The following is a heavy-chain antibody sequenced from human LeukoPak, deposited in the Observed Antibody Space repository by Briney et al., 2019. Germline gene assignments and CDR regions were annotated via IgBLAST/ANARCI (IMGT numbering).Heavy chain of an antibody. V-gene: IGHV3-23*01. CDR2: VSGSGDRT. J-gene: IGHJ4*02. D-gene: IGHD6-13*01. CDR3: ARGLSSSTWAVFDY. Sequence: PGGSLRSSCAASGITFSTYAMSWVRQAPGKGLEWVSGVSGSGDRTNYADSVKSRFTVSRDNSKNTVYLEMNRLGVDDTAVYYCARGLSSSTWAVFDYWGQGILVTVSS. CDR1: GITFSTYA.